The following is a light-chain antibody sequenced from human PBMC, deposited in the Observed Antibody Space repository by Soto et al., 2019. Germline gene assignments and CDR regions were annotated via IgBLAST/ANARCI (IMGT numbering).Light chain of an antibody. CDR2: EVS. V-gene: IGLV2-14*01. CDR1: SSDVGDYNY. J-gene: IGLJ3*02. CDR3: SSYTTSSTWV. Sequence: ALTQPASVSGSPGQSITISCTGTSSDVGDYNYVSWYQHHPGKVPKLMIYEVSNRPSGVSNRFSGSKSGNTASLTISGLQAEDEADYYCSSYTTSSTWVFGGGTKLTVL.